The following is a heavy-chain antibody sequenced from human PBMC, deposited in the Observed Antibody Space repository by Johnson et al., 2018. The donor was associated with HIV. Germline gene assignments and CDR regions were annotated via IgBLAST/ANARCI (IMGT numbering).Heavy chain of an antibody. Sequence: QVRLVESGGALIQPGGSLRLSCAASGFTFSSYGMHWVRQAPGKGLEWVAVISYDGSNKFYADSVKGRFTISRDNSKNTLYLQMNSLRAEDTAVYYCARGGASDAFDIWGQGTMVTVSS. D-gene: IGHD4/OR15-4a*01. V-gene: IGHV3-30*03. J-gene: IGHJ3*02. CDR3: ARGGASDAFDI. CDR1: GFTFSSYG. CDR2: ISYDGSNK.